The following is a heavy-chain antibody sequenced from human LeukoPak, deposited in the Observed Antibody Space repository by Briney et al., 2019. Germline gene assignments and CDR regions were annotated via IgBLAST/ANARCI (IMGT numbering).Heavy chain of an antibody. CDR1: GGSISSYC. D-gene: IGHD3-3*01. J-gene: IGHJ4*02. CDR3: ARTYYDFWSGHRYYFDY. Sequence: SETLSLTCTVAGGSISSYCWSWIRQPPGKGLEWIGYIYYSGSTNYNPSLKSRVTISVDTSKNQFSLKLSSVTAADTAVYYCARTYYDFWSGHRYYFDYWGQGTLVTVSS. V-gene: IGHV4-59*01. CDR2: IYYSGST.